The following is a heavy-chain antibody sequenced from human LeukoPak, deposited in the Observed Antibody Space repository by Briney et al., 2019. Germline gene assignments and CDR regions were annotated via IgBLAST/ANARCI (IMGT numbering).Heavy chain of an antibody. D-gene: IGHD6-19*01. V-gene: IGHV1-18*01. CDR3: ARSRGRYSSGWWGIDY. CDR1: GYTFTSYG. Sequence: ASVKVSCKASGYTFTSYGISWVRQAPGQGLEGMGWISAYNGNTNYAQKLQGRVTMTTDTSTSTAYMELRSLRSDDTAVYYCARSRGRYSSGWWGIDYWGQGTLVTVSS. CDR2: ISAYNGNT. J-gene: IGHJ4*02.